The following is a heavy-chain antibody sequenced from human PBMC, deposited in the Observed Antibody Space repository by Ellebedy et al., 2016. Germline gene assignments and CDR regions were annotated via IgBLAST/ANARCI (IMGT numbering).Heavy chain of an antibody. V-gene: IGHV4-61*02. D-gene: IGHD3-3*01. Sequence: SETLSLXCTVSGGSISSGSYYWSWIRQPAGKGLEWIGRIYTSGSTNYNPSLKSRVTMSVDTSKNQFSLKLSSVTAADTAVYYCARVSRFLEWFNWFDPWGQGTLVTVSS. J-gene: IGHJ5*02. CDR2: IYTSGST. CDR1: GGSISSGSYY. CDR3: ARVSRFLEWFNWFDP.